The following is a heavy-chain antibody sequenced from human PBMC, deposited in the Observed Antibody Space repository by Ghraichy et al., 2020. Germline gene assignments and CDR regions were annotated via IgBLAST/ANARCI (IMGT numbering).Heavy chain of an antibody. Sequence: SQTRSLTCAISGDSVSSNSAAWNWIRQSPSRGLEWLGRTYYRSKWYNDYAVSVKSRITINPDTSKNQFSLQLNSVTPEDTAVYYCARAGYSSGRSRDWYFDLWGRGTLVTVSS. V-gene: IGHV6-1*01. D-gene: IGHD6-19*01. CDR3: ARAGYSSGRSRDWYFDL. CDR1: GDSVSSNSAA. J-gene: IGHJ2*01. CDR2: TYYRSKWYN.